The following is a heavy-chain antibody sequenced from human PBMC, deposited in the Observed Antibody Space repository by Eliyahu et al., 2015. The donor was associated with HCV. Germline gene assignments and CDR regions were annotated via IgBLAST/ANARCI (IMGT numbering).Heavy chain of an antibody. CDR3: ARAPPYSYGYDNQFLSYYGLDV. V-gene: IGHV3-66*01. D-gene: IGHD5-18*01. Sequence: EVQLVESGGGLVHRGGSXRLSGTXXGXSGXXNYVXXVRQAPGKGLEWVSLIYKGGSTYYADSVRDRFTVSRDSSKSTLYLQMDYLLAEDTAVYFCARAPPYSYGYDNQFLSYYGLDVWGQGTTVTVSS. CDR2: IYKGGST. J-gene: IGHJ6*02. CDR1: GXSGXXNY.